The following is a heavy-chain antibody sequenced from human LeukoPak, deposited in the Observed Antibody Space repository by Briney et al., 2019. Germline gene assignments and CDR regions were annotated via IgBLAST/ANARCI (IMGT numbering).Heavy chain of an antibody. D-gene: IGHD3-10*01. CDR3: ARRINTNYYHGSGSYGDWFDP. J-gene: IGHJ5*02. V-gene: IGHV4-34*01. CDR2: INHSGST. Sequence: PSETLSLTFAIYGGSFSGYYWSWIRQPPGKGLEWIGEINHSGSTNYNPSLKSRVTISVDTSNNQFSLKLSSVTAADTAVYYCARRINTNYYHGSGSYGDWFDPWDQGTLVTVSS. CDR1: GGSFSGYY.